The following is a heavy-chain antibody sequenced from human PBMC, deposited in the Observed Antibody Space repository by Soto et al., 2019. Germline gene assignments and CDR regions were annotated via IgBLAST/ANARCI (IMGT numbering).Heavy chain of an antibody. J-gene: IGHJ4*02. D-gene: IGHD6-13*01. CDR3: ARRHGSSWYFGQYYFDY. V-gene: IGHV4-39*01. CDR1: GGSISSSSYY. Sequence: QLQLQESGPGLVKPSETLSLTCTVSGGSISSSSYYWGWIRQPPGKGLEWIGSIYYSGSTYYNPSLKSRVTISVDTSKNQFSLKLSSVTAADTAVYYCARRHGSSWYFGQYYFDYWGQGTLVTVSS. CDR2: IYYSGST.